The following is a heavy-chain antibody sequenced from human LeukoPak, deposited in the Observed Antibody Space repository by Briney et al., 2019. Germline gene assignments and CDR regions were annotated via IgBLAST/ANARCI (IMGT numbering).Heavy chain of an antibody. Sequence: GGSLRLSCAASGFTFSGDSMTWVRQAPGKGLEWISYITSSSNAMCYADSVEGRFIISRDNAKNSLYLQMSSLRDEDTAVYYCARDIYYSFDYWGQGSLVTVSS. CDR3: ARDIYYSFDY. D-gene: IGHD3-10*01. J-gene: IGHJ4*01. CDR2: ITSSSNAM. CDR1: GFTFSGDS. V-gene: IGHV3-48*02.